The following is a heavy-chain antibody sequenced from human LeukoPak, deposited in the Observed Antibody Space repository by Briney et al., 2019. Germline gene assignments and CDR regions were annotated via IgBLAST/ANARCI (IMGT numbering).Heavy chain of an antibody. CDR2: ISSSGSTI. Sequence: GGSLRLSCVASGFTLRSYVMNWVRQAPGKGLEWVSYISSSGSTIYYADSVKGRFTISRDNAKNSLYLQMNSLRAEDTAVYYCAELGITMIGGVWGKGTTVTISS. J-gene: IGHJ6*04. CDR3: AELGITMIGGV. V-gene: IGHV3-48*03. D-gene: IGHD3-10*02. CDR1: GFTLRSYV.